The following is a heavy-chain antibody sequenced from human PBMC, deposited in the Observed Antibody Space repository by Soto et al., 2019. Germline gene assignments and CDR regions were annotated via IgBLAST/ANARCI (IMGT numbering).Heavy chain of an antibody. CDR3: ARRAVVRFWSGHDYYYYYMDV. J-gene: IGHJ6*03. V-gene: IGHV3-11*01. CDR1: GFTFSDYY. D-gene: IGHD3-3*01. CDR2: ISSSGSTI. Sequence: PGGSLRLSCAASGFTFSDYYMSWIRQAPGKGLEWISYISSSGSTIYYADSVKGRFTVSRDNAKNSLYLQVNSLRAEDMAIYYCARRAVVRFWSGHDYYYYYMDVWGKGTTVSVSS.